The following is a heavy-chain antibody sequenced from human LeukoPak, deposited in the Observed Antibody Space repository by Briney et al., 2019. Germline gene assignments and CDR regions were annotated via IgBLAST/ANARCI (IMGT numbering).Heavy chain of an antibody. Sequence: PGGSLRLSCVASGFTFSAYSMNWVRQAPGRGLEWLSYISSGSRTIYYADSVKGRFTISRDNAKNSLYLQMNSLRAEDTAVYYCARDMGGAGCSSTSCYSDFDYWGQGTLVTVSS. J-gene: IGHJ4*02. V-gene: IGHV3-48*04. CDR3: ARDMGGAGCSSTSCYSDFDY. D-gene: IGHD2-2*01. CDR1: GFTFSAYS. CDR2: ISSGSRTI.